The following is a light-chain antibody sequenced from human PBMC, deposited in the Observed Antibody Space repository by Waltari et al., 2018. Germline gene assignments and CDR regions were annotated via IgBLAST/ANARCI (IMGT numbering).Light chain of an antibody. V-gene: IGKV1-5*01. CDR1: EAINKW. CDR2: DAS. CDR3: QQYNRFSP. J-gene: IGKJ1*01. Sequence: DTQLSQFPSTLAASVGDRVTITCRAREAINKWLAWYQQKPGKAPKVLIYDASTLQSGVPSRFIGSGSGTEFTLTIDSLQPDDFATYYCQQYNRFSPFGQGTNVEVK.